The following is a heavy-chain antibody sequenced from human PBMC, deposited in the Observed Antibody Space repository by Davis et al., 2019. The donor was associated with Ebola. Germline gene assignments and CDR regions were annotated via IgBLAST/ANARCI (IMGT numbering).Heavy chain of an antibody. V-gene: IGHV1-46*03. Sequence: AASVTVSRKASGYTFPNYYMHWVRQAPAQGLEWMGMINPNDGRTIYAQKFQGRVTVTRDTSTTTVYMDLSSLRSEDTALYYCTTPGGQDSGYDVFDIWGQGTMVTVSS. J-gene: IGHJ3*02. CDR1: GYTFPNYY. CDR3: TTPGGQDSGYDVFDI. D-gene: IGHD5-12*01. CDR2: INPNDGRT.